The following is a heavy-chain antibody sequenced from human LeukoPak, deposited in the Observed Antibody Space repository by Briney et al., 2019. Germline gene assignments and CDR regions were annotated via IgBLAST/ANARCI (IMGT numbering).Heavy chain of an antibody. CDR1: GFTFSSYH. V-gene: IGHV3-21*01. CDR3: ARGLCGGDCYDY. J-gene: IGHJ4*02. D-gene: IGHD2-21*01. CDR2: ISYNSENI. Sequence: PGGSLRLSCAASGFTFSSYHINWVRQAPGKGLEWVSSISYNSENIYYADSVKGRFTISRDNAKNSLYLQMNSLRAEDTAVYYCARGLCGGDCYDYWGQGTLVTVSS.